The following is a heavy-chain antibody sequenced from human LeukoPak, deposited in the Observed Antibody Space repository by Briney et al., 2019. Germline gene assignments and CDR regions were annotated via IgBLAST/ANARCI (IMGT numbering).Heavy chain of an antibody. CDR3: ARVPYSSGWLGVEYFQH. Sequence: GGSLRLSCAASGFTFSSYWMHWVRQAPGKGLVWVSRINSDGSSTSYADSVKGRFTISRDNAKNTLYLQMNSLRAEDTAVYYCARVPYSSGWLGVEYFQHWGQGTLVTVSS. CDR2: INSDGSST. V-gene: IGHV3-74*01. J-gene: IGHJ1*01. D-gene: IGHD6-19*01. CDR1: GFTFSSYW.